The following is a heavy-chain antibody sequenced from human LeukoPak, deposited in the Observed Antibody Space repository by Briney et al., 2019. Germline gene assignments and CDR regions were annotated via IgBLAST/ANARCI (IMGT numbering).Heavy chain of an antibody. CDR2: IRYDGSNK. CDR3: ARPYSSSSGSDY. D-gene: IGHD6-6*01. Sequence: GGSLRLSCAASGFTFSSYGMHWVRQAPGKGLEWVAFIRYDGSNKYYGDSVKGRFTICRENAKNSLFLQMNSLRAEDTAVYYCARPYSSSSGSDYWGQGTLVTVSS. V-gene: IGHV3-30*02. J-gene: IGHJ4*02. CDR1: GFTFSSYG.